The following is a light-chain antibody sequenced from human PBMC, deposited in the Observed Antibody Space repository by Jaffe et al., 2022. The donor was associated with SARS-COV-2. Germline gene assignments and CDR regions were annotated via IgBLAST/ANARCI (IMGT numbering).Light chain of an antibody. CDR1: QSVTSN. J-gene: IGKJ1*01. CDR2: GAS. CDR3: QEYNNWPPGT. V-gene: IGKV3-15*01. Sequence: EIVVTQSPATLSVSPGERATLSCRASQSVTSNLAWYQQKPGQAPRLLIYGASTRATGIPARFSGSGSGTEFTLTISSLQSEDLAVYYCQEYNNWPPGTFGQGTKVEIK.